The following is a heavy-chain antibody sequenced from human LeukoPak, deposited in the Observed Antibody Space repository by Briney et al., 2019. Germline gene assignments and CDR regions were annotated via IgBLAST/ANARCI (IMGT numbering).Heavy chain of an antibody. CDR1: GYSFTSYW. CDR3: ARRATRDAFDI. D-gene: IGHD1-26*01. CDR2: IYPGDSDT. Sequence: GESLKISCKGSGYSFTSYWIGWVRQVPGKGLEWMGIIYPGDSDTRYSPSFQGQVTISADKSISTAYLQWSSLKASDTATYYCARRATRDAFDIWGQGTMVTASS. V-gene: IGHV5-51*01. J-gene: IGHJ3*02.